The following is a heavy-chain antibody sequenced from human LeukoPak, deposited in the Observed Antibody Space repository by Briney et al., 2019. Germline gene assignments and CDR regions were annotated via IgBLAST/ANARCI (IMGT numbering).Heavy chain of an antibody. CDR2: IYTSGST. V-gene: IGHV4-4*07. Sequence: SETLSLTCTVSGGSISSYYWSWIRQPAGRGLEWIGRIYTSGSTNYNPSLKSRVTMSVDTSKNQFSLKLSSVTAADTAVYYCARAVGSGSFQTYYYYMDVWGKGTTVTISS. CDR1: GGSISSYY. D-gene: IGHD3-10*01. J-gene: IGHJ6*03. CDR3: ARAVGSGSFQTYYYYMDV.